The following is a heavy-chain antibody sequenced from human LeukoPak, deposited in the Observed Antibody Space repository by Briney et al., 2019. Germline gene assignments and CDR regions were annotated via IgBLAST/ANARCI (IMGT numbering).Heavy chain of an antibody. CDR3: ARAAQGFDY. J-gene: IGHJ4*02. CDR2: INHSGST. CDR1: GGSFSGYY. V-gene: IGHV4-34*01. Sequence: SETLSLTCAVYGGSFSGYYWSWIRQPPGKGLEWIGEINHSGSTNYNPSLKSRVTISVDTSKNQFSLKLSSVTAADTAVYYCARAAQGFDYWGQGTLVTVSS.